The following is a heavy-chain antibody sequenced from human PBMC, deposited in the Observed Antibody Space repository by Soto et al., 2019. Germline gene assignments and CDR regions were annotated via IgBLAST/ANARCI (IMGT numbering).Heavy chain of an antibody. D-gene: IGHD4-17*01. CDR2: ISSSDNTI. CDR3: AGDPGDGDFGG. Sequence: EAQLVESGGGLVQPGGSLRLSCTASGFSFSTYRMNWVRQAPGKGLEWVSYISSSDNTIYYTDSVKGGFTITRDNAKNSLFLQMSSRGVEDTTVYYWAGDPGDGDFGGWGQGTLVTVSS. CDR1: GFSFSTYR. J-gene: IGHJ4*02. V-gene: IGHV3-48*01.